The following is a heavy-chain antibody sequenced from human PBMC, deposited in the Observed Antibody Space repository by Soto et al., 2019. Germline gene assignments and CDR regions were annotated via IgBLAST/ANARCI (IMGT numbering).Heavy chain of an antibody. CDR1: GGTFSSYA. V-gene: IGHV1-69*12. J-gene: IGHJ6*02. CDR2: IIPIFGTA. D-gene: IGHD1-7*01. CDR3: ARGLRSDLGTSAYYYYGMDV. Sequence: QVQLVQSGAEVKKPGSSVKVSCKASGGTFSSYAISWVRQAPGQGLEWMGGIIPIFGTANYAQKFQGRVTITADESTSTAYMELSSLRSEDTAVYYCARGLRSDLGTSAYYYYGMDVWGQGTTVTVSS.